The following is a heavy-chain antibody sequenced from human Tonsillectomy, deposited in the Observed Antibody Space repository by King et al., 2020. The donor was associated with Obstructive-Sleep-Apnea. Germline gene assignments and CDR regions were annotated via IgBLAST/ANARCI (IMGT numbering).Heavy chain of an antibody. Sequence: VQLVESGGGVVQPGGALRLSCAASEFTFSSYGMHWVRQAPGKGLEWGAFIRYDGSNEYYIESVKGRFTISRDNSKNTLYLQMNSLTVEDTAVDYCAKSSGVAAAGTYPFDYWGQGTLVTVSS. D-gene: IGHD6-13*01. CDR1: EFTFSSYG. V-gene: IGHV3-30*02. CDR2: IRYDGSNE. CDR3: AKSSGVAAAGTYPFDY. J-gene: IGHJ4*02.